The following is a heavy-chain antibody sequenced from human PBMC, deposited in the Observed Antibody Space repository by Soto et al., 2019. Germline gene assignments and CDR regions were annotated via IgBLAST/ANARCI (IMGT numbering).Heavy chain of an antibody. CDR1: GFIISSNN. V-gene: IGHV3-53*02. CDR2: IYSGDST. Sequence: EVQLEDTGGGLIQPGGSLRLSCAASGFIISSNNMNWVRQAPGKGLEWVSIIYSGDSTSYAGSVKGRFTISRANSKNTVFLQMNSLRAEDTAVYYCARNKPGNYGMDVWGRGTTVTVSS. J-gene: IGHJ6*02. CDR3: ARNKPGNYGMDV. D-gene: IGHD3-10*01.